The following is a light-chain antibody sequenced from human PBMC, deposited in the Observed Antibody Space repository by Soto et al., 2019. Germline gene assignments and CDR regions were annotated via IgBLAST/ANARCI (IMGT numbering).Light chain of an antibody. V-gene: IGKV4-1*01. CDR1: QSVLHSSNNENY. CDR2: WAF. Sequence: DIVMTQSPDSLAVSLGERATLNCKSSQSVLHSSNNENYLAWYQQKPGQPPKLLIYWAFTRESGVPDRFSGSGSGTDFTLTISSLQAEDVAVYYCQQYYSTPPTFGQGTKVEIK. CDR3: QQYYSTPPT. J-gene: IGKJ1*01.